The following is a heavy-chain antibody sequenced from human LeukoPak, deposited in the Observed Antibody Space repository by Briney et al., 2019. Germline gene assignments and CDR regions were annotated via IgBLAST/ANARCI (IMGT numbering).Heavy chain of an antibody. CDR1: GGSISSSSYY. J-gene: IGHJ4*02. D-gene: IGHD6-6*01. Sequence: PSETLSLTCTVSGGSISSSSYYWGWIRQPPGKGLEWIGSIYYSGSTYYNPSLKSRVTISVDTSKNQFSLKLSSVTAADTAVYYCARDKYSSSGAIDYWGQGTLVTVSS. CDR2: IYYSGST. V-gene: IGHV4-39*07. CDR3: ARDKYSSSGAIDY.